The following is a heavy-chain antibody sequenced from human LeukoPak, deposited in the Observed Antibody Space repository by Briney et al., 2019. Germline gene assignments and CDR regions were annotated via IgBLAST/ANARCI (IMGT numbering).Heavy chain of an antibody. CDR3: ARLSGWFDY. CDR1: GFTVSSNY. J-gene: IGHJ4*02. Sequence: GGSLRLSCSVSGFTVSSNYMSWVRQAPGKGLEWVSVIYAGGVTYYTDSVKGRFTTSRDNSKNTLYLQMNSLRAEDTAVYYCARLSGWFDYWGQGILVTVSS. V-gene: IGHV3-53*01. CDR2: IYAGGVT. D-gene: IGHD6-25*01.